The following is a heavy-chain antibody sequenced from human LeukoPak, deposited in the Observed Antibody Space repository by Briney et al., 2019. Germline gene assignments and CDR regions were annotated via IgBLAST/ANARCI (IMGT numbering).Heavy chain of an antibody. V-gene: IGHV5-51*04. CDR2: IYPGDSDT. J-gene: IGHJ4*02. D-gene: IGHD5-18*01. CDR1: GYSFTSYW. Sequence: GESLKISCKGSGYSFTSYWIGWVRQMPGKGLEWMGSIYPGDSDTRYSPSFQGQVTISAHKPISTAYLQWTSLKASDTAMYYCARTDTAMVTDYWGQGTLVTVSS. CDR3: ARTDTAMVTDY.